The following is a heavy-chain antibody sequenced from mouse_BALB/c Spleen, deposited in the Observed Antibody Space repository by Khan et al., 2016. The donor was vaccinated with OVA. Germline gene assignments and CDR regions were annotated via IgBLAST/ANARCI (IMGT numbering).Heavy chain of an antibody. D-gene: IGHD1-1*01. CDR1: GYTFTGYW. CDR2: IYPGDGNT. CDR3: ARGGITTGYFDY. V-gene: IGHV1-87*01. Sequence: QVQLKQSGTELARPGASVNLSCKASGYTFTGYWMQWVKQRPGQGLEWIGAIYPGDGNTRYTQKFKGKATLTADKSSNTAYMQLSSLASEDSAVYYCARGGITTGYFDYRGQGNTLPVSS. J-gene: IGHJ2*01.